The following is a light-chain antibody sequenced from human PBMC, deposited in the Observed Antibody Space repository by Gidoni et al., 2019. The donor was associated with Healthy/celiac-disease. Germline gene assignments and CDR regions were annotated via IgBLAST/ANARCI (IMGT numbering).Light chain of an antibody. V-gene: IGKV3-20*01. CDR1: QSVSSSY. Sequence: ELVLTQSPGTLSLSPGERATLSCRASQSVSSSYLAWYQQKPGQAPRLLIYGASSRATGIPDRFSGSGSGTDFTLTISRLEPEDFAVYYGQQYGSSHTFGGGTKVEIK. CDR2: GAS. J-gene: IGKJ4*01. CDR3: QQYGSSHT.